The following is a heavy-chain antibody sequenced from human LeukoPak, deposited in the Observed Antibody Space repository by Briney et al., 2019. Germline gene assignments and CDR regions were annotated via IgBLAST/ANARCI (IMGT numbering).Heavy chain of an antibody. J-gene: IGHJ3*02. V-gene: IGHV4-30-4*08. CDR1: GGSISSGDYY. D-gene: IGHD3-3*01. Sequence: SETLSLTCTVSGGSISSGDYYWSWIRQPPGKGLEWIGYIYYSGSTYYNPSLKSRVTISVDTSKNQFSLKLSSVTAADTAVYYCARDRFLEWSPGAFDIWGQGTMVTVSS. CDR3: ARDRFLEWSPGAFDI. CDR2: IYYSGST.